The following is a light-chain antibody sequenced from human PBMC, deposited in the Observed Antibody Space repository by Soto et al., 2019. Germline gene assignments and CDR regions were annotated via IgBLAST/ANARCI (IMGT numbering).Light chain of an antibody. CDR3: QQSHSSPRT. CDR1: QSVSSTY. V-gene: IGKV3-20*01. CDR2: GAS. Sequence: EIVLTQSPGTLSLSPGERATLSCRASQSVSSTYLAWYQQKPGQAPRLLIYGASIRATGVPDRFSGSGSGTDFTLTISRLEPEDFAVYYWQQSHSSPRTFGQGTKVEIK. J-gene: IGKJ1*01.